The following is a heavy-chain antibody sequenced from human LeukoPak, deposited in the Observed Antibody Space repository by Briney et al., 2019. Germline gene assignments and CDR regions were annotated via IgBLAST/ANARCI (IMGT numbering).Heavy chain of an antibody. J-gene: IGHJ4*02. CDR2: ISSSGSTI. Sequence: PGGSLRLSCAASGFTFSSYEMNWVRQAPGKGLEWVSYISSSGSTIYYADSVKGRFTISRDNAKNSLYLQMNSLRAEDTAVYYCARNHGSGTFDYWGQGTLVTVSS. V-gene: IGHV3-48*03. CDR1: GFTFSSYE. CDR3: ARNHGSGTFDY. D-gene: IGHD3-10*01.